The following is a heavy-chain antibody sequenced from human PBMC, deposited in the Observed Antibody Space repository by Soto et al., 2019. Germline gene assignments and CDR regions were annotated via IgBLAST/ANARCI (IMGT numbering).Heavy chain of an antibody. CDR3: ARDGYYYDSSGYYYDTYYFDY. CDR1: GGTFSSYA. J-gene: IGHJ4*02. D-gene: IGHD3-22*01. V-gene: IGHV1-69*13. CDR2: IIPIFGTA. Sequence: GASVKVSCKASGGTFSSYAISWVRQAPGQGLEWMGGIIPIFGTANYAQKFQGRVTITADESTSTAYMELSSLRSEDTAVYYCARDGYYYDSSGYYYDTYYFDYWGQGTLVTVSS.